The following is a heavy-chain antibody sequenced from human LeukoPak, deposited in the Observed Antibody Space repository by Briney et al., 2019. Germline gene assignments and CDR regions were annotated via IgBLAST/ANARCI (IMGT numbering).Heavy chain of an antibody. D-gene: IGHD4-11*01. J-gene: IGHJ4*02. V-gene: IGHV3-23*01. CDR3: AKDTGTTLAFDY. CDR2: LSGSGVST. CDR1: GFTFSSFA. Sequence: PGGSLRLSCKASGFTFSSFAMSWVRQAPGKGLEWVSGLSGSGVSTYNTDLVKGRFIISRDTSKNTLYVQMNSLRAEDTAVYHCAKDTGTTLAFDYWGQGTLVTVSS.